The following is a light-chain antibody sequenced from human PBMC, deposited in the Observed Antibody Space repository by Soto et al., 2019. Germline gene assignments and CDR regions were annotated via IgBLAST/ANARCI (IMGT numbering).Light chain of an antibody. Sequence: QSVLTQPPSVSGAPGQRVTISCTGSSSNIGAGYDVHWYQHFPGTAPKLLIYGNSNRPSGVPDRFSGSKSGTSASLAITGLQAEDEADYYCQSYDSSLSGHVVFGGGTKLTVL. CDR1: SSNIGAGYD. V-gene: IGLV1-40*01. CDR3: QSYDSSLSGHVV. CDR2: GNS. J-gene: IGLJ2*01.